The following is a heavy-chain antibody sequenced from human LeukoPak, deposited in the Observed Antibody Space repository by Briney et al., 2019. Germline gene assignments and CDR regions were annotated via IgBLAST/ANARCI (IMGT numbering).Heavy chain of an antibody. V-gene: IGHV3-30*03. Sequence: GRSLRLSCAASGFTFSSYGMHWVRQAPGKGLEWVAVISYDGSNKYYADSVKGRFTISRDNSKNTLYLQMNSLRAEDTAVYYCARDAVATIFAVYYYYMDVWGKGTTVTVSS. CDR1: GFTFSSYG. CDR3: ARDAVATIFAVYYYYMDV. D-gene: IGHD5-12*01. CDR2: ISYDGSNK. J-gene: IGHJ6*03.